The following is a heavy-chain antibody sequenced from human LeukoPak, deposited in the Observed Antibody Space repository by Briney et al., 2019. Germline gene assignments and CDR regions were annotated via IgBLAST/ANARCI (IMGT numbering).Heavy chain of an antibody. D-gene: IGHD4-17*01. J-gene: IGHJ6*02. CDR3: TRARPPPYGDYDPGDYYYYGMDV. V-gene: IGHV3-49*04. CDR2: IRSKAYGGTT. Sequence: GGSLRLSCTASGFTFGDYAMSWVRQAPGKGLEWVGFIRSKAYGGTTEYAASVKGRFTISRDDSKSIAYLQMNSLKTEDTAVYYCTRARPPPYGDYDPGDYYYYGMDVWGQGTTVTVSS. CDR1: GFTFGDYA.